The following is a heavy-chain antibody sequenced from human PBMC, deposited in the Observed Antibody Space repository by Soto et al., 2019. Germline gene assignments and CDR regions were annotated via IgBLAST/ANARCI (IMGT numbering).Heavy chain of an antibody. CDR1: GYTLTELS. CDR2: FDPEDGET. Sequence: ASVKVSCKVSGYTLTELSMHWVRQAPGKGLEWMGGFDPEDGETIYAQKFQGRVTMTKDTSTDTAYMELSSLRSEDTAVYYCATDGSRYSSGWYVFWGQGTLVTVSS. V-gene: IGHV1-24*01. J-gene: IGHJ4*02. D-gene: IGHD6-19*01. CDR3: ATDGSRYSSGWYVF.